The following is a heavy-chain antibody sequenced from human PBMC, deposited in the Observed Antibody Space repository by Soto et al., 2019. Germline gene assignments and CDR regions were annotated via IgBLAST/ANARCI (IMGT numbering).Heavy chain of an antibody. V-gene: IGHV4-39*01. CDR1: GGSISSSSYY. CDR2: IYYSGST. J-gene: IGHJ4*02. Sequence: QLQLQESGPGLVKPSETLSLTCTVSGGSISSSSYYSGWIRQPPGKGLEWIGSIYYSGSTYYNPSLKSRVTISVDTSKNQFSLKLSSVTAADTAVYYCARADIVVVVAATGFDYWGQGTLVTVSS. D-gene: IGHD2-15*01. CDR3: ARADIVVVVAATGFDY.